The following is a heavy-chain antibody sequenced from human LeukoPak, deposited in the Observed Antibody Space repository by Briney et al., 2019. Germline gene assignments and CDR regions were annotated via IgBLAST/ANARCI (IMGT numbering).Heavy chain of an antibody. D-gene: IGHD6-19*01. CDR1: AYTFDDYG. Sequence: GGSLRLSCAASAYTFDDYGMSWVRQAPGKGLEWVSGINWNGGSTGYAESVKGRFTISRDNANNSVYLQMNSLTAEDTALYYCARGDSSGLDYCGQGTLVTVSS. J-gene: IGHJ4*02. CDR3: ARGDSSGLDY. V-gene: IGHV3-20*04. CDR2: INWNGGST.